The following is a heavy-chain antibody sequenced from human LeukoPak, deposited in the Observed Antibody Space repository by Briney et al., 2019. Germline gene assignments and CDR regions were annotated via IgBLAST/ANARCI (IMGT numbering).Heavy chain of an antibody. CDR2: IYHSGST. CDR3: ARVDYGTWGY. J-gene: IGHJ4*02. CDR1: GYSISSGYY. Sequence: SETLSLTCTVSGYSISSGYYWGWIRQPPGKGLEWIGSIYHSGSTYYNPSLKSRVTISVDTSKNQFSLKLSSVTAADTAVYYCARVDYGTWGYWGQGTLVTVSS. V-gene: IGHV4-38-2*02. D-gene: IGHD4-17*01.